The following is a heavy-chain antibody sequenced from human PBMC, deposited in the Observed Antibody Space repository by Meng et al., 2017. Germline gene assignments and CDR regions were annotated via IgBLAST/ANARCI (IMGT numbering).Heavy chain of an antibody. CDR1: GGSISSSNW. V-gene: IGHV4-4*02. D-gene: IGHD7-27*01. J-gene: IGHJ4*02. CDR2: IYHSGST. Sequence: VRLQESAPGLVKPSGTLSLTSGVSGGSISSSNWWSWVRQPPGKGLEWIGEIYHSGSTNYNPSLKSRVTISVDKSKNQFSLKLSSVTAADTAVYYCARIGDWGSTRYFDYWGQGTLVTVSS. CDR3: ARIGDWGSTRYFDY.